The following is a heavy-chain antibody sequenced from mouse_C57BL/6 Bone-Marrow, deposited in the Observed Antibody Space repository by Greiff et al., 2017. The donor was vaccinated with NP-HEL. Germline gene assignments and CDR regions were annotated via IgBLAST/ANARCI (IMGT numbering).Heavy chain of an antibody. Sequence: QVQLQQPGAELVRPGSSVKLSCKASGYTFTSYWMAWVKQRPGQGLEWIGNIYPSDSDTHYNQKFKDKATLTVDNSSSTPYMQLSSLTSEDSAVYNCARHYGGYYEAWFGCWGQGALVTVSA. D-gene: IGHD2-3*01. CDR3: ARHYGGYYEAWFGC. CDR1: GYTFTSYW. CDR2: IYPSDSDT. V-gene: IGHV1-61*01. J-gene: IGHJ3*01.